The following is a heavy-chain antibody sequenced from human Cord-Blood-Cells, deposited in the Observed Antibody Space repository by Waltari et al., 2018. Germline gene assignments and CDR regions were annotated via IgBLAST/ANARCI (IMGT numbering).Heavy chain of an antibody. CDR3: AKDIGHNWNYNWFDP. D-gene: IGHD1-7*01. CDR1: GFTFDDYA. V-gene: IGHV3-9*01. J-gene: IGHJ5*02. CDR2: ISWNSGSI. Sequence: EVQLVESGGGLVQPGRSLRLSCAASGFTFDDYAMHWVRQAPGKGLEWGSGISWNSGSIGYADSVKGRFTISRDNAKNSLYLQMNSLRAEDTALHYCAKDIGHNWNYNWFDPWGQGTLVTVSS.